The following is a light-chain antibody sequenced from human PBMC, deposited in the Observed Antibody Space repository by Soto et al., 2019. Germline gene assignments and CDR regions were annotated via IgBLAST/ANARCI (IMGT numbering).Light chain of an antibody. CDR1: QSISSY. Sequence: DIQMTQSPSSLSESVGDRVTISCRASQSISSYLNWYHQEPGKAPKLLIYAASSLQSGVPSRFSGSGSVTDFTLTISSLQPEDFATYYCQQSYSTPYTFGGGNKGEIK. CDR2: AAS. J-gene: IGKJ4*01. CDR3: QQSYSTPYT. V-gene: IGKV1-39*01.